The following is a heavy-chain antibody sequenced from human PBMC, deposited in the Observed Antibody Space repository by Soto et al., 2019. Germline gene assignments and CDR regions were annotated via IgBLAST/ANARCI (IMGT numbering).Heavy chain of an antibody. D-gene: IGHD2-2*01. CDR3: AVASYQLLHGWFDP. Sequence: SETLSLTCTVSGGSISSGDYYWSWIRQPPGKGLEWIGYIYYSGSTYYNPSLKSRVTISVDTSKNQFSLKLSSVTAADTAVYYCAVASYQLLHGWFDPWGQGTLVTVSS. CDR2: IYYSGST. V-gene: IGHV4-30-4*01. J-gene: IGHJ5*02. CDR1: GGSISSGDYY.